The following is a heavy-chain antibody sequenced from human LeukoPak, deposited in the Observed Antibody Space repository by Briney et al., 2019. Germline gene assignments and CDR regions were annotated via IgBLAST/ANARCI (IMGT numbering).Heavy chain of an antibody. Sequence: GGXXRLSCAASGFTFSSYSMNWVRQAPGKGLEWVSSISSITICLYFADSVKGRFTISRYNAKNSLYLQMNSLRAEDTAVYYCARRIGYGSGSYYISDYWGQGTLVTVSS. CDR3: ARRIGYGSGSYYISDY. CDR2: ISSITICL. CDR1: GFTFSSYS. V-gene: IGHV3-21*01. D-gene: IGHD3-10*01. J-gene: IGHJ4*02.